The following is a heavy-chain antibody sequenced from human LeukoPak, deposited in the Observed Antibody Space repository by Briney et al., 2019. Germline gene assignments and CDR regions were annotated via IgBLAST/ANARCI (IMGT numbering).Heavy chain of an antibody. CDR2: IYRDGSS. V-gene: IGHV3-66*01. J-gene: IGHJ4*02. Sequence: GGSLRLSCVASGLXVSSNYISWVRQAPGKGLEWVSVIYRDGSSYYAESVKGRFTISRDNSKSTLYIQMNSLRAEDTAVYYCARSFYDILIGYYQYFDYWGQGTLVTVSS. CDR3: ARSFYDILIGYYQYFDY. D-gene: IGHD3-9*01. CDR1: GLXVSSNY.